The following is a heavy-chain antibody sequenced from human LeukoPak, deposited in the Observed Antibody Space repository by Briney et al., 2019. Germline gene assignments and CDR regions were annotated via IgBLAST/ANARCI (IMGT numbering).Heavy chain of an antibody. CDR3: ARDAYGMDV. V-gene: IGHV3-33*08. J-gene: IGHJ6*02. Sequence: PGGSLRLSCEASGFTFSNVWMNWVRQAPGKGLEWVAFLWYDGTKTHYTDSVKGRFTISRDNSKNSLSLQMNSLRAEDTALYHCARDAYGMDVWGRGTMVIVSS. CDR1: GFTFSNVW. CDR2: LWYDGTKT.